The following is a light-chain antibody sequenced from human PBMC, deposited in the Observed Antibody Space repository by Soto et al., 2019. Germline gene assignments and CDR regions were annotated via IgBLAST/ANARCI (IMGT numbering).Light chain of an antibody. J-gene: IGLJ2*01. V-gene: IGLV1-40*01. Sequence: QSVLTQPPSVSGAPGQRVTISCTGSNSNIGAGYDVHWYQQLPGKAPKLLIYGNSNRPSGVPDRFSGSKSGTSASLAITGLQAEDEADYYCQSYDSSLSGVVFGGGTKVTVL. CDR1: NSNIGAGYD. CDR2: GNS. CDR3: QSYDSSLSGVV.